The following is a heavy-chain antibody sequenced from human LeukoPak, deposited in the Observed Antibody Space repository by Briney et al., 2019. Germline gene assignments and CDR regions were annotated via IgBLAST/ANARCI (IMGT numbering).Heavy chain of an antibody. CDR2: MKLDGSEE. D-gene: IGHD2-15*01. CDR3: ARWARYCSSGSCYSWFDP. CDR1: GFTFRSYW. Sequence: GGSLRLSCAASGFTFRSYWMSWVRQAPGKGLEWVANMKLDGSEEYYVDSVKGRFTISSDNAKNSLYQQMNSLRVDDTAVYYCARWARYCSSGSCYSWFDPWGQGTLVTVSS. J-gene: IGHJ5*02. V-gene: IGHV3-7*01.